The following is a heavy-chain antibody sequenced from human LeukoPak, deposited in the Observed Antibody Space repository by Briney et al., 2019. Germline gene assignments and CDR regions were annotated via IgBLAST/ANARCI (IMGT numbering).Heavy chain of an antibody. CDR1: GGSISSYY. CDR3: TLARYSYGSYFDY. V-gene: IGHV4-59*12. D-gene: IGHD5-18*01. CDR2: IYYSGST. J-gene: IGHJ4*02. Sequence: SETLSLTCTVSGGSISSYYWSWIRQPPGKGLEWIGYIYYSGSTNYNPSLKSRVTISVDTSKNQFSLKLSSVTAADTAVYYCTLARYSYGSYFDYWGQGTLVTVSS.